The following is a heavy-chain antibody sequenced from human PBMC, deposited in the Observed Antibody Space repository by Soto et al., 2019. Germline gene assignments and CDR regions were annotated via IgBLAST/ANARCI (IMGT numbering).Heavy chain of an antibody. V-gene: IGHV3-30-3*01. J-gene: IGHJ4*02. Sequence: GGSLRVSCAASGFTFSNYIMHWVLQAPGKGLEWVAIILHDGNNKYYADSVKGRFTISRDNSKNTLYLQMNSLRTEDTAIYYCARDDEGGSYCDLGYWGQGTLVTVSS. CDR2: ILHDGNNK. D-gene: IGHD3-10*01. CDR3: ARDDEGGSYCDLGY. CDR1: GFTFSNYI.